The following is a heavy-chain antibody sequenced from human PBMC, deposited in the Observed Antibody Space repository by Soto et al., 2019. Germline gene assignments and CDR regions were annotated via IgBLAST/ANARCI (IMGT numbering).Heavy chain of an antibody. CDR2: ISYDGSNK. CDR3: AKDEADIVVVVAALIDYYYYGMDV. Sequence: TGGSLRLSCAASGFTFSSYGMHWVRQAPGKGLEWVAVISYDGSNKYYADSVKGRSTISRDNSKNTLYLQMNSLRAEDTAVYYCAKDEADIVVVVAALIDYYYYGMDVWGQGTTVTVSS. CDR1: GFTFSSYG. J-gene: IGHJ6*02. D-gene: IGHD2-15*01. V-gene: IGHV3-30*18.